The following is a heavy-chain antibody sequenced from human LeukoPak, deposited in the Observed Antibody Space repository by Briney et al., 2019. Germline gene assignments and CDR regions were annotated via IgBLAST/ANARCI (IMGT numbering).Heavy chain of an antibody. Sequence: GGSLRLSCAASGFTFDDYAMHWVRQAPGKGLEWVSGISWNSGSIGYADSVKGRFTISRDNAKNSLYLQMNSLRAEDTALYYCAKDRGEVHYYGMDVWGQGTTVTVS. J-gene: IGHJ6*02. V-gene: IGHV3-9*01. CDR1: GFTFDDYA. D-gene: IGHD3-10*01. CDR3: AKDRGEVHYYGMDV. CDR2: ISWNSGSI.